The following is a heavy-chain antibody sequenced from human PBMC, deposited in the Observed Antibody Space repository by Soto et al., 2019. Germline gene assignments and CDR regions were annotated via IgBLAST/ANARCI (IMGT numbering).Heavy chain of an antibody. Sequence: PGGSLRLSCAASGLTFSRYAMHWVRQVPGKGLEWVSGINWNSGSIGYADSVKGRFAISRDNAKNSLHLQMNSLRAEDTAFYYCVKDESINWYSGHFRHWGQGTLVTVSS. CDR2: INWNSGSI. V-gene: IGHV3-9*01. CDR3: VKDESINWYSGHFRH. D-gene: IGHD6-13*01. CDR1: GLTFSRYA. J-gene: IGHJ1*01.